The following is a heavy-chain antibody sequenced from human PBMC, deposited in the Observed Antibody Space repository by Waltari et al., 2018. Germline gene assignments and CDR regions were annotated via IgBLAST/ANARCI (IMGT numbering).Heavy chain of an antibody. J-gene: IGHJ3*02. CDR1: GYTFSDYY. Sequence: QVQLVQSGAEVKKPGASVTVSCKASGYTFSDYYVHWVRQAPGQGLEWMGWIKPNSGGTNYAQKFQGRVTMTRDTASSTAYMDLSRLTSDDTAVYFCARLRHWPEGNAFDMWGQGTMVIVSS. D-gene: IGHD3-3*02. CDR2: IKPNSGGT. CDR3: ARLRHWPEGNAFDM. V-gene: IGHV1-2*02.